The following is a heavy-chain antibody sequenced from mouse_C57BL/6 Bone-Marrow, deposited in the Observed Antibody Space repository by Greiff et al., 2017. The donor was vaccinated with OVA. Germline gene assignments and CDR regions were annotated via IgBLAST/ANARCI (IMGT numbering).Heavy chain of an antibody. V-gene: IGHV1-55*01. J-gene: IGHJ2*01. CDR1: GYTFTSYW. CDR3: ARFYYDYGVAYYFDY. D-gene: IGHD2-4*01. CDR2: IYPGSGST. Sequence: QVQLQQPGAELVKPGASVKLSCKASGYTFTSYWITWVKQRPGQGLEWIGYIYPGSGSTNYNEKFKSKATLTVDTSSSTDYMQLSSLTSEDAAVYYCARFYYDYGVAYYFDYWGQGTTLTVSS.